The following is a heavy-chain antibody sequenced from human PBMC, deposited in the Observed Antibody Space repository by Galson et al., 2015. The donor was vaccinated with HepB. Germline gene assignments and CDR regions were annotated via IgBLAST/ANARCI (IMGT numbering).Heavy chain of an antibody. CDR2: IYSGGST. J-gene: IGHJ3*02. CDR1: GFTVSSNY. Sequence: SLRLSCAASGFTVSSNYMSWVRQAPGKGLEWVSVIYSGGSTYYADSVKGRFTISRDNSKNTLYLQMNSLRAEDTAVYYCARHKAGGSSWSRQIDAFDIWGQGTMVTVSS. CDR3: ARHKAGGSSWSRQIDAFDI. D-gene: IGHD6-13*01. V-gene: IGHV3-66*04.